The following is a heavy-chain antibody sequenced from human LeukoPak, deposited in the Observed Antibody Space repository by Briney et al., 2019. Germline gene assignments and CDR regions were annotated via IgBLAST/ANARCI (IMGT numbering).Heavy chain of an antibody. CDR3: ARLYGNYQNYFDY. V-gene: IGHV4-39*07. CDR2: MYYRGNT. CDR1: GGSISTITYY. J-gene: IGHJ4*02. D-gene: IGHD1-7*01. Sequence: TSETLSLTCTVSGGSISTITYYWGWIRQPPGKGLEWVGHMYYRGNTFYNPSLKSRVTISVDTSKNQFSLKLRSVTAADAAVYYCARLYGNYQNYFDYWGQGTLVTVSS.